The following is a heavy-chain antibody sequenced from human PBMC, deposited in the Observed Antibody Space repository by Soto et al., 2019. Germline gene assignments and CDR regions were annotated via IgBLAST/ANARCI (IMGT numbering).Heavy chain of an antibody. CDR3: ARESRYCSGGSCYFLPRIDH. Sequence: QVQLVQSGAEVKKPGSSVKVSCKASGGTFSSYAISWVRQAPGQGLEWMGGIIPIFGTANYAQKFQGRVTITADESTSTAYIELSSLRSEDTAVYYCARESRYCSGGSCYFLPRIDHLGQGTLFTVSS. D-gene: IGHD2-15*01. CDR1: GGTFSSYA. V-gene: IGHV1-69*12. CDR2: IIPIFGTA. J-gene: IGHJ4*02.